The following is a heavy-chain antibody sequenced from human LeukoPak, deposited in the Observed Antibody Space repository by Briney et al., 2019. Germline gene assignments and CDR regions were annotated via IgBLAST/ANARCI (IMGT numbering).Heavy chain of an antibody. V-gene: IGHV3-73*01. Sequence: GGSLKLFCAASRYTFSGSAMHWVRQASGKGLEWVGRIRSKANSYATAYAASVKGRFTISRDDSKNTAYLQMNSLKTEGTAVYYCTRHVLGATADYWGQGTLVTVSS. CDR3: TRHVLGATADY. CDR1: RYTFSGSA. D-gene: IGHD1-26*01. J-gene: IGHJ4*02. CDR2: IRSKANSYAT.